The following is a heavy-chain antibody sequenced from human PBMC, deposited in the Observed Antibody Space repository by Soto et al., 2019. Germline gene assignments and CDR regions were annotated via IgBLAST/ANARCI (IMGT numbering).Heavy chain of an antibody. D-gene: IGHD3-3*01. CDR2: ISSSSSYI. V-gene: IGHV3-21*01. CDR1: GFTFSSYS. Sequence: GGSLRLSCAASGFTFSSYSLNWVRQAPGKGLEWVSSISSSSSYIYYADSVKGRFTISRDNAKNSLYLQMNSLRAEDTAVYYCAGPIRFLEWANYYYGMDVWGQGTTVTVPS. J-gene: IGHJ6*02. CDR3: AGPIRFLEWANYYYGMDV.